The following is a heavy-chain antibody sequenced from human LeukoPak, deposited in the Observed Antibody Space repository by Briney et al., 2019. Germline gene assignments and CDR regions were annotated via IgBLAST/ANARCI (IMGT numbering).Heavy chain of an antibody. Sequence: SVKVSCKASGGTFSSYTISWVRQAPGQGLEWMGRIIPILGIANYAQKFQGRVTITADKSTSTAYMELSSLRSEGTAVYYCARDRDIVVPWYFDYWGQGTLVTVSS. CDR2: IIPILGIA. D-gene: IGHD5-12*01. CDR3: ARDRDIVVPWYFDY. CDR1: GGTFSSYT. J-gene: IGHJ4*02. V-gene: IGHV1-69*04.